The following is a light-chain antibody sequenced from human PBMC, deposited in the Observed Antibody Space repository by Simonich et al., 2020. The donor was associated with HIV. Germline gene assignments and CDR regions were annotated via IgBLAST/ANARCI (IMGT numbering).Light chain of an antibody. CDR3: MQGTHWPPFT. V-gene: IGKV2-30*02. CDR2: KVS. Sequence: DVVMTQSPLSLPVTLGQPASISCRSSQSLVHSDGNTYLNWFQQRPGQSPRRLIYKVSNRDSGVPDRFSGSGSGTDFTLKISRVEAEDVGVYYCMQGTHWPPFTFRPGTKVEIK. J-gene: IGKJ3*01. CDR1: QSLVHSDGNTY.